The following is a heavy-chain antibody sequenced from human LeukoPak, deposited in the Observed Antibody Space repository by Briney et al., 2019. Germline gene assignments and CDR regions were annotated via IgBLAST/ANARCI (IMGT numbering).Heavy chain of an antibody. CDR2: INPNSGGT. Sequence: ASVKVSCKASGYTFTGYYMHWVRQAPGQGLEWMGWINPNSGGTNYAQKFQGRVTMATDTSISTAYMDLNSLRSDDTAIYFCARANPYDNNGYSPELRYWGQGTLVTVSS. J-gene: IGHJ4*02. CDR3: ARANPYDNNGYSPELRY. CDR1: GYTFTGYY. D-gene: IGHD3-22*01. V-gene: IGHV1-2*02.